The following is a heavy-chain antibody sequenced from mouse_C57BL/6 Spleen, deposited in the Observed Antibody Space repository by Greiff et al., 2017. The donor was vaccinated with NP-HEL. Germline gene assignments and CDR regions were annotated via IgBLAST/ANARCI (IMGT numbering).Heavy chain of an antibody. V-gene: IGHV1-26*01. CDR3: ARPRQLRPYYCDY. CDR1: GYTFTDYY. D-gene: IGHD3-2*02. J-gene: IGHJ2*01. CDR2: INPNNGGT. Sequence: VQLQQSGPELVKPGASVKISCKASGYTFTDYYMNWVKQSHGKSLEWIGDINPNNGGTSYNQKFKGKATLTVDKSSSTAYMELRSLTSEDSAVYYCARPRQLRPYYCDYWGQGTTLTVSS.